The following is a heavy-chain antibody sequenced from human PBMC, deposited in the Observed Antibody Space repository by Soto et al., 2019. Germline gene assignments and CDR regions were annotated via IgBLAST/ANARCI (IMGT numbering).Heavy chain of an antibody. CDR3: ARGTTTSAFSGMDV. CDR2: ISYDGSNE. Sequence: QVRLVESGGGVVQPGRSLRLSCAASGFTFSSHAMNWVRQAPGKGLEWVAVISYDGSNEYNSESVKGRFTISRDNSKNTLSLQMNSLRAEDTAMYFCARGTTTSAFSGMDVWGQGTTVTVSS. CDR1: GFTFSSHA. J-gene: IGHJ6*02. V-gene: IGHV3-30-3*01. D-gene: IGHD1-1*01.